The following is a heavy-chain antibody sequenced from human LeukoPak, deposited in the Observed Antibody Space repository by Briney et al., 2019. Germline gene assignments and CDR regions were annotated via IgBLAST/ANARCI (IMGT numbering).Heavy chain of an antibody. V-gene: IGHV1-69*13. CDR2: IIPIFGTA. Sequence: SVKVSCKASGGTFSSYAISWVRQAPGQGLEWMGGIIPIFGTANYAQKFQGRVTITADESTSTAYMELSSLRSEDTAVYYCARAANLAIPPFKDWGQGALVTVSS. D-gene: IGHD5-12*01. CDR3: ARAANLAIPPFKD. CDR1: GGTFSSYA. J-gene: IGHJ4*02.